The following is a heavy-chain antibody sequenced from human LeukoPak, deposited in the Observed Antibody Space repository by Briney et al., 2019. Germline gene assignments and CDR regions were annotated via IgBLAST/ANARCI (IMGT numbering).Heavy chain of an antibody. J-gene: IGHJ4*02. CDR1: VFTFSSYW. D-gene: IGHD1-26*01. CDR2: IKQDGGEK. CDR3: AGDNEGALDY. V-gene: IGHV3-7*01. Sequence: GGSLRLSCAASVFTFSSYWMSWTRQAAGMGLAWVANIKQDGGEKYFVDAVKGRFTIARDNAKNSLYLQMNRLRAEDTAVYYGAGDNEGALDYWGQGTLVSVSS.